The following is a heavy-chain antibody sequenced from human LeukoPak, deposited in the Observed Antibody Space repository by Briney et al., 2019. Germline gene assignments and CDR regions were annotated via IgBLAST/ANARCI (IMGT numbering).Heavy chain of an antibody. V-gene: IGHV3-23*01. D-gene: IGHD6-13*01. CDR3: AKARSSSWYVDY. Sequence: GGSLRLSCAASGFTFSSYALSWVRQAPGKGLEWVSAISGSGGSTYYADSVKGRFTISRDNSKNTLYLQMNSLRAEDTAVYYCAKARSSSWYVDYWGQGTLVTVSS. CDR1: GFTFSSYA. CDR2: ISGSGGST. J-gene: IGHJ4*02.